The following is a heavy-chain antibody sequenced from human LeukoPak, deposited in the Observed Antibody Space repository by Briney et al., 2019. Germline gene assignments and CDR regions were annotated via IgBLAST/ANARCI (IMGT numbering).Heavy chain of an antibody. CDR2: ISAYNGNT. CDR1: GYTFINYG. D-gene: IGHD6-13*01. V-gene: IGHV1-18*01. CDR3: ATMPYSSSYGMDV. J-gene: IGHJ6*02. Sequence: ASVKVSCKASGYTFINYGISWVRQAPGQGLEWRGWISAYNGNTNYAQKRQVRVTMTTDTATSTAYMELRSLRSDDTAVYYCATMPYSSSYGMDVWGQGTTVTVSS.